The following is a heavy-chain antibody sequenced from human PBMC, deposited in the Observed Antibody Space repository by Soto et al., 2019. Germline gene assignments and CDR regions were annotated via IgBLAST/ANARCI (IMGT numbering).Heavy chain of an antibody. Sequence: GGSLRLSCAASGFTFSSYGMHWVRQAPGKGLEWVAVIWYDGSNKYYADSVKGRFTISRDNSKNTLYLQMNSLRAEDTAVYYCAREVVTAQYYYYGMDVWGQGTTVTVSS. CDR2: IWYDGSNK. V-gene: IGHV3-33*01. CDR1: GFTFSSYG. J-gene: IGHJ6*02. CDR3: AREVVTAQYYYYGMDV. D-gene: IGHD2-21*02.